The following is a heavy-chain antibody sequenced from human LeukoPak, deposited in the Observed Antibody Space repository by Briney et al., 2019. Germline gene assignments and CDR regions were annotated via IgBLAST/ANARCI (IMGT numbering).Heavy chain of an antibody. J-gene: IGHJ3*02. D-gene: IGHD3-16*02. CDR3: VTDVVMATSHDAFDI. CDR1: GFAFSKYG. Sequence: PGGSLRLSCAASGFAFSKYGMHWVRQAPGKGLEWVAVISHDGSDKYCVDSVKGRFTISGDNSKNTLYLQMNSLRVEDTAVYYCVTDVVMATSHDAFDIWGQGTMVTVSS. CDR2: ISHDGSDK. V-gene: IGHV3-30*03.